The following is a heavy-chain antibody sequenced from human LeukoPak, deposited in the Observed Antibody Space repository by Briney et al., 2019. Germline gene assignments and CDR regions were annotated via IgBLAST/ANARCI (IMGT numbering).Heavy chain of an antibody. J-gene: IGHJ4*02. Sequence: SETLSLTCAVSGGSISSSNWWSWVRQPPGKGLEWIGEIYHSGSTNYNPSLKSRVTISVDKSKNQFSLKLSSVTAADTAVYYCAREPLWFGELLPDYWGQGTLVTVSS. CDR2: IYHSGST. D-gene: IGHD3-10*01. V-gene: IGHV4-4*02. CDR1: GGSISSSNW. CDR3: AREPLWFGELLPDY.